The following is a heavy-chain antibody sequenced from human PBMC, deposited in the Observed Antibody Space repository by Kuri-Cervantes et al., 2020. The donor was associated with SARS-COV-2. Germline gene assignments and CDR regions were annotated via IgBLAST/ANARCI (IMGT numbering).Heavy chain of an antibody. J-gene: IGHJ4*02. CDR2: IYSTGVT. Sequence: SETLSLTCTVSGGSISSYYWSWIRQPPGKGLEWIGYIYSTGVTNYDPSLKTRVTMSTDASKNQLSLKLTSVTAADTAVYFCARDNILFSGSGFDSWGQGALVTVSS. CDR3: ARDNILFSGSGFDS. D-gene: IGHD1-26*01. V-gene: IGHV4-59*01. CDR1: GGSISSYY.